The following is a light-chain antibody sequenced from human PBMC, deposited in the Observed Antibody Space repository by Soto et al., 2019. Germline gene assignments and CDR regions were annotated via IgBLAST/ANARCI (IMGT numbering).Light chain of an antibody. CDR1: TRDVGGHDY. CDR3: CSYAGSFSYV. CDR2: SVS. V-gene: IGLV2-11*01. J-gene: IGLJ1*01. Sequence: QSALTQPRSVSGSPGQSVTVSCTGTTRDVGGHDYVSWYQQHPGKAPKLMIYSVSKRPSGVPDRFSGSKSGSTASLTISGLQAEDEANYYCCSYAGSFSYVFGTGTKVTVL.